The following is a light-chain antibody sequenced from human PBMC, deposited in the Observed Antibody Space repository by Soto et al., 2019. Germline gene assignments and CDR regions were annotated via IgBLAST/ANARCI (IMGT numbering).Light chain of an antibody. J-gene: IGKJ4*01. Sequence: ETVLTQSPATLSLSPGERATLSCRASQSVSSYLAWYQQKPGQAPRLLISDASNRATGIPARFSGSGSGTDFTLTISSLEPEDFAVYYCQQRSNWPLTFGGGTKVEIK. CDR2: DAS. CDR3: QQRSNWPLT. V-gene: IGKV3-11*01. CDR1: QSVSSY.